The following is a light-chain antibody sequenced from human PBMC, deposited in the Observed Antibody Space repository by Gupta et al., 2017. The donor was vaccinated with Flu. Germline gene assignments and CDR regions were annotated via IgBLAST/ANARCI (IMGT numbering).Light chain of an antibody. CDR2: EGS. Sequence: QSALTQPASVCGSPGQSITISCTGTSSDVGSYNLVSWYQQHPGKAPKLMIYEGSKRPSGVSNRFSGSKSGNTASLTISGLQAEDEADYYCCSYAGSSTRWVFGGGTKLTVL. V-gene: IGLV2-23*01. CDR3: CSYAGSSTRWV. J-gene: IGLJ3*02. CDR1: SSDVGSYNL.